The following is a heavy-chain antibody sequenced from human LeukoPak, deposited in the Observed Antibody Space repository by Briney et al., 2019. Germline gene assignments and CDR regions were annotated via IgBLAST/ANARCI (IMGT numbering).Heavy chain of an antibody. J-gene: IGHJ6*02. V-gene: IGHV4-34*01. CDR1: GGSFSGYY. CDR2: INHSGST. CDR3: ARTKLTYYDFWSGPRGYYGMDV. Sequence: SETLSLTCAVYGGSFSGYYWSWIRQPPGKGLEWIGEINHSGSTNYNPSLKGRVTISVDTSKNQFSLKLSSVTAADTAVYYCARTKLTYYDFWSGPRGYYGMDVWGQGTTVTVSS. D-gene: IGHD3-3*01.